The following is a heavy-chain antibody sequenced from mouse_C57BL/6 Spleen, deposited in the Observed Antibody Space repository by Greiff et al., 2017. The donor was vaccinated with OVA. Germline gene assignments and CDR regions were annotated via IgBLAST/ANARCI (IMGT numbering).Heavy chain of an antibody. V-gene: IGHV1-22*01. CDR3: ASPSYYGSSYVYYFDY. J-gene: IGHJ2*01. CDR2: INPNNGGT. CDR1: GYTFTDYN. Sequence: EVKLMESGPELVKPGASVKMSCKASGYTFTDYNMHWVKQSHGKSLEWIGYINPNNGGTSYNQKFKGKATLTVNKSSSTAYMELRSLTSEDSAVYYCASPSYYGSSYVYYFDYWGQGTTLTVSS. D-gene: IGHD1-1*01.